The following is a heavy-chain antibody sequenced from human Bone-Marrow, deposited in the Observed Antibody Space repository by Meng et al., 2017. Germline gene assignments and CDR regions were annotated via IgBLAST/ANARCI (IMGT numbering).Heavy chain of an antibody. CDR1: GGSFSDYY. J-gene: IGHJ4*02. Sequence: LSCVVSGGSFSDYYWSWIRQPPGKGLEWIGEINHSGSTNYNPSLESRATISVDTSQNNLSLKLSSVTAADSAVYYCARGPTTMAHDFDYWGQGTLVTVSS. D-gene: IGHD4-11*01. CDR2: INHSGST. V-gene: IGHV4-34*01. CDR3: ARGPTTMAHDFDY.